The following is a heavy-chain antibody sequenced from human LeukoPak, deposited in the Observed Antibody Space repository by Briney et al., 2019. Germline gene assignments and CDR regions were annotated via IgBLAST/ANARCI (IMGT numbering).Heavy chain of an antibody. CDR2: IYYSGST. Sequence: SSETLSLTCTVSGGSISSSSYYWGWIRQPPGKGLEWIGSIYYSGSTYYNPSLKSRVTISVDTSKNQFSLKLSSVTAADTAVYYCASDHYSSGYYDYYYYGMDVWGQGTTVTVSS. D-gene: IGHD3-22*01. CDR1: GGSISSSSYY. V-gene: IGHV4-39*07. J-gene: IGHJ6*02. CDR3: ASDHYSSGYYDYYYYGMDV.